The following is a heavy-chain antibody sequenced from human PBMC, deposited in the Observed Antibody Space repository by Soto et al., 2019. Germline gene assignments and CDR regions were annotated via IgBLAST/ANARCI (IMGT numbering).Heavy chain of an antibody. Sequence: EVQLVESGGGLVKPGGSLRLSCAASGFTFSSYHLNWVRQAPGKGLEWVAAITSSDAYMYYADSVKGRFTISRDNPKNSLSLQMDSLRAVDTSVYFCARELLEEGEGMDYWGQGTLVTVSS. CDR3: ARELLEEGEGMDY. CDR2: ITSSDAYM. J-gene: IGHJ4*02. D-gene: IGHD1-1*01. CDR1: GFTFSSYH. V-gene: IGHV3-21*01.